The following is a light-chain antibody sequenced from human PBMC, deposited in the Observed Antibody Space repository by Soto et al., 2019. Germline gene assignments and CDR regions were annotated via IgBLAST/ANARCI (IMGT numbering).Light chain of an antibody. Sequence: DIQMTQSPSTVSASVGDRVNITCRASQSISDWLAWYQHKPGTAPKLLIYKASNLESGVPSRFSGSGSGTECTLTSTGRQPYESATNYCQQYQNFRSCGQGTKVEIK. CDR2: KAS. V-gene: IGKV1-5*03. CDR1: QSISDW. J-gene: IGKJ1*01. CDR3: QQYQNFRS.